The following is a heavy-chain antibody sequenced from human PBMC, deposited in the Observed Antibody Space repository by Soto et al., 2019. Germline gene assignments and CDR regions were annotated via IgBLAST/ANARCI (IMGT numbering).Heavy chain of an antibody. CDR3: AKAEPIRRDY. CDR1: GFTFSSYG. V-gene: IGHV3-30*18. CDR2: ISYDGSNK. Sequence: AGGSLRLSCAASGFTFSSYGMHWVRQAPGKGLEWVAVISYDGSNKYYADSVKGRFTISRDNSKNTLYLQMNSLRAEDTAVYYCAKAEPIRRDYWGQGTLVTVSS. J-gene: IGHJ4*02.